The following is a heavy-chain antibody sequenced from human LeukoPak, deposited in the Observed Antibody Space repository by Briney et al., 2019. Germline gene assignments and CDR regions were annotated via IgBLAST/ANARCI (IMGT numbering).Heavy chain of an antibody. Sequence: PGGSLRLSCVASGFTFSTYGMHWVRQAPGKGLEWVAKIGSDDSNKHYADSVKGRFTISRDNSKNTLYLQMNSLRAEDTAIYYCATYRQVLLPFESWGQGTLVTVSS. CDR2: IGSDDSNK. J-gene: IGHJ4*02. CDR3: ATYRQVLLPFES. D-gene: IGHD2-8*02. CDR1: GFTFSTYG. V-gene: IGHV3-30*02.